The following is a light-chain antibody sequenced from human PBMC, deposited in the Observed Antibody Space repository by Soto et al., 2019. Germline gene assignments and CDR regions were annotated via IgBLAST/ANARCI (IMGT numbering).Light chain of an antibody. V-gene: IGKV1D-12*01. Sequence: DIQMTQSPSSVSASVGDRITITCRASQDISTWLAWYQQKPGRAPKLLIYAASSLQSGVPSRFSGSASGTEFTLTISSLQPEDFATYYCQQANTFPPCTFGPGTKVDI. CDR3: QQANTFPPCT. J-gene: IGKJ3*01. CDR1: QDISTW. CDR2: AAS.